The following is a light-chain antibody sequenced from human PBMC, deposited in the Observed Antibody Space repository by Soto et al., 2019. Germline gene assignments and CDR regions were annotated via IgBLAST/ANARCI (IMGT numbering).Light chain of an antibody. CDR1: QGINKF. CDR2: VAS. Sequence: IQLTQSPSSLSASVGDRVTITCRASQGINKFLAWYQQRPGKAPQLLVYVASTLQIVVPSRFSGSGSGTDCTLTLSSVQPEDFATYYCPQLTNFRCTFGQGTKLDI. J-gene: IGKJ2*02. CDR3: PQLTNFRCT. V-gene: IGKV1-9*01.